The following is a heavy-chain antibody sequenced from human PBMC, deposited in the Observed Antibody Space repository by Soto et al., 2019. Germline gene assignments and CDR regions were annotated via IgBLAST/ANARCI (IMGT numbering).Heavy chain of an antibody. CDR2: IYYSGST. CDR3: ARVGAYYYGSGSYYSPFDY. Sequence: PSETLSLTCTVSGGSIISGGYYWMWIRQHPGKGLEWIGYIYYSGSTYYNPSLKSRVTISVDTSKNQFSLKLSSVTAADTAVYYCARVGAYYYGSGSYYSPFDYWGQGTLVTVSS. J-gene: IGHJ4*02. D-gene: IGHD3-10*01. V-gene: IGHV4-31*03. CDR1: GGSIISGGYY.